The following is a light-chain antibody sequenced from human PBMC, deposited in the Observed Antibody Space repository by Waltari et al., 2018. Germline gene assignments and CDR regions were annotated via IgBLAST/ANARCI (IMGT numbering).Light chain of an antibody. Sequence: QSVVTQPPSASGTPGQRVTISCSGSSSNIGDNHVYWYQQVPGTAPKLLVHTNNRRPSGVPARLTGSNSGTSASLAIYGLRSEDEAYYYCASWDDKLNALVIGGGTRLTVL. CDR1: SSNIGDNH. CDR2: TNN. V-gene: IGLV1-47*01. CDR3: ASWDDKLNALV. J-gene: IGLJ3*02.